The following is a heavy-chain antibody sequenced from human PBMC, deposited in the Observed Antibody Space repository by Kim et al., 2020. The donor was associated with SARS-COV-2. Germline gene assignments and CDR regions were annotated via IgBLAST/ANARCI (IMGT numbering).Heavy chain of an antibody. CDR2: ISAYNGNT. J-gene: IGHJ5*02. CDR3: ERDDRHGRSSGWYPDWFDP. V-gene: IGHV1-18*01. CDR1: GYTFTSYG. Sequence: ASVKVSCKASGYTFTSYGISWVRQAPGQGLEWMGWISAYNGNTNYAQKLQGRVTMTTDTSTSTAYMELRSLRSDDTAVYYCERDDRHGRSSGWYPDWFDPWGQGTLVTVSS. D-gene: IGHD6-19*01.